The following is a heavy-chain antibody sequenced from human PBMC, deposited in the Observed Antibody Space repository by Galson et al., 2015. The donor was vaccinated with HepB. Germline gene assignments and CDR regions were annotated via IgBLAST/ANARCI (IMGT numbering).Heavy chain of an antibody. V-gene: IGHV3-30-3*01. CDR3: AKDLSYGDYYYGMDV. CDR2: ISYDGSNK. CDR1: GFTFSSYA. J-gene: IGHJ6*02. Sequence: SLRLSCAASGFTFSSYAMHWVRQAPGKGLEWVAVISYDGSNKYYADSVKGRFTISRDNPKNTLYLQMNSLRAEDTAVYYCAKDLSYGDYYYGMDVWGQGTTVTVSS. D-gene: IGHD4-17*01.